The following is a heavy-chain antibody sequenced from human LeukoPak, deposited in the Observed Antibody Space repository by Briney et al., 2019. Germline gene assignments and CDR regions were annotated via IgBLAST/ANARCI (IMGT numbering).Heavy chain of an antibody. J-gene: IGHJ5*02. CDR2: IYTSGST. V-gene: IGHV4-4*07. CDR3: ARVLPPSLIPIFYWFDP. CDR1: GGSISSYY. D-gene: IGHD2/OR15-2a*01. Sequence: NPSETLSLTCTVSGGSISSYYWSWIRQPAGKGLEWIGRIYTSGSTNYNPSLKSRVTMSVDTSKNQFSLKLSSVTAADTAVYYCARVLPPSLIPIFYWFDPWGQGTLVTVSS.